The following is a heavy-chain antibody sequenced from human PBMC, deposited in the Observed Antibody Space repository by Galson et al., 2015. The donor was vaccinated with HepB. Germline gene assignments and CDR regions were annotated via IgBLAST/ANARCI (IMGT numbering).Heavy chain of an antibody. V-gene: IGHV3-30*18. CDR1: GFTFSSYG. J-gene: IGHJ4*02. Sequence: SLRLSCAASGFTFSSYGMHWVRQAPGKGLEWVAVISYDGSNKYYADSVKGRFTISRDNSKNTLYLQMNSLRAEDTAVYYCAKDSSGSYGHWGQGTLVTVSS. D-gene: IGHD1-26*01. CDR3: AKDSSGSYGH. CDR2: ISYDGSNK.